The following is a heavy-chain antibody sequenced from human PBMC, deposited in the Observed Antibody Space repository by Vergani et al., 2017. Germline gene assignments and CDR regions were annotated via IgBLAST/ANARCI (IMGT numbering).Heavy chain of an antibody. CDR3: ARVASGGWYGGWFDY. J-gene: IGHJ4*02. D-gene: IGHD6-19*01. Sequence: QVQLVQSGAEVKKPGALVKVSCKASGYTFTSYYMHWVRQAPGQGLEWMGIINPSGGSTSYAQKFQGRVTMTRDTSTSTVYMELSSLRSEDTAVYYCARVASGGWYGGWFDYWGQGTLVTVSS. CDR1: GYTFTSYY. V-gene: IGHV1-46*01. CDR2: INPSGGST.